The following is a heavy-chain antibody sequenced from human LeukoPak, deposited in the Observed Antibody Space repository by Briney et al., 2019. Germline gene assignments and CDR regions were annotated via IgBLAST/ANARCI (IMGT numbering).Heavy chain of an antibody. J-gene: IGHJ4*02. CDR2: IYTEGTT. CDR3: ASEGD. CDR1: GFTVSSNY. D-gene: IGHD3-16*01. Sequence: GGSLRLSCAVSGFTVSSNYFSWVRQAPGKGLEWVSVIYTEGTTYYADSVKGRFFISRDNSKNTVYLQMNSLRVEDTAVYYCASEGDWGQGTLVTVSS. V-gene: IGHV3-66*02.